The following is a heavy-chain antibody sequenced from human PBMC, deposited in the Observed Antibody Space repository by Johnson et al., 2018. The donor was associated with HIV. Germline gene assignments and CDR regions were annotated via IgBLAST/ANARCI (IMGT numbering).Heavy chain of an antibody. V-gene: IGHV3-30*04. Sequence: VQLVESGGGVVQPGRSLRLSCAASGFTFSSYALHWVRPAPGTGLEWVAVLSYDGSNKYYADPVKGRFPLSRDNSMNTLYLQMNSLRPEDTAVYYCASLGYTSGWIVSDDGFDVWGQGTLVTVSS. CDR2: LSYDGSNK. D-gene: IGHD6-19*01. J-gene: IGHJ3*01. CDR1: GFTFSSYA. CDR3: ASLGYTSGWIVSDDGFDV.